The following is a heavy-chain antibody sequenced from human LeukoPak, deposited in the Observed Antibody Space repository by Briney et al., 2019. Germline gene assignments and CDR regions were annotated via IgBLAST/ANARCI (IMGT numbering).Heavy chain of an antibody. J-gene: IGHJ5*02. D-gene: IGHD3-22*01. CDR2: IYHSGST. V-gene: IGHV4-38-2*02. CDR3: DRVVIAYYYDSSGYYQNWFDP. CDR1: GYSISSGYY. Sequence: PSETLSLTCTVSGYSISSGYYWGWIRQPPGKGLGGIGSIYHSGSTYYNPSIKSRVTISVDTSKNQFSLKLSSVTAADTAVYYCDRVVIAYYYDSSGYYQNWFDPWGQGTLVTVSS.